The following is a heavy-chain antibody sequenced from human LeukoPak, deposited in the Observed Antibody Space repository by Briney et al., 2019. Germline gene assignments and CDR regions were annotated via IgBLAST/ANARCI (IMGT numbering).Heavy chain of an antibody. CDR3: ARETDSTLFDY. CDR2: ISSSGSNI. V-gene: IGHV3-48*03. J-gene: IGHJ4*02. Sequence: GGSLRLSCAASGFTFSIYEMNWVRQAPGKGLEWVSYISSSGSNIFYADSVKGRFTISRDNAKNSLYLQMNSLRAEDTAVYYCARETDSTLFDYWGQGTLVTVSS. D-gene: IGHD5-18*01. CDR1: GFTFSIYE.